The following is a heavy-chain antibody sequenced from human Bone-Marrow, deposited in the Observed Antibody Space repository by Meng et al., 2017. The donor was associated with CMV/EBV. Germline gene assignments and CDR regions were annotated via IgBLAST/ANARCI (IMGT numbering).Heavy chain of an antibody. CDR3: AKDNKCGTNGVCNVRADYFAS. J-gene: IGHJ4*02. Sequence: GESLKISCAASGFTFSIYAMSWVRQAPGKGLEWVSTISGSGGSRYYADSVKGRFTISRDITKNTLNLQMISQRAEDTAIYYCAKDNKCGTNGVCNVRADYFASWGPGTRVNGAS. CDR1: GFTFSIYA. D-gene: IGHD2-8*01. V-gene: IGHV3-23*01. CDR2: ISGSGGSR.